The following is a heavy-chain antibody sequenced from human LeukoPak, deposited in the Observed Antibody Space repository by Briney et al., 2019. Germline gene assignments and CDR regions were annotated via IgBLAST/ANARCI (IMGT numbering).Heavy chain of an antibody. CDR3: AKETYSDSSAYFDY. V-gene: IGHV3-30*18. D-gene: IGHD3-22*01. J-gene: IGHJ4*02. CDR2: ISYDGSNK. Sequence: GGSLRLSCAASGFTFSSYGMHWVRQAPGKGLEWVAVISYDGSNKFYADSVKGRFTIPRDNSKNTLYLLLNSLRAEDTAVYYCAKETYSDSSAYFDYWGQGALVTVSS. CDR1: GFTFSSYG.